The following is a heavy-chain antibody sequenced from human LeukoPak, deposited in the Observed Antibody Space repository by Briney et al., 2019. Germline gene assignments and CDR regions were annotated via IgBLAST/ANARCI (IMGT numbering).Heavy chain of an antibody. CDR3: ARENCSGGSCYSIYYYYMDV. CDR2: IYYSGST. CDR1: GGSICSSSYY. J-gene: IGHJ6*03. D-gene: IGHD2-15*01. Sequence: SETLSLTCTVSGGSICSSSYYWGWIRQPPGKGLEWTGSIYYSGSTYYNPSLKSRFTISVDTSKNQFSLKLSSVTAADTAVYYCARENCSGGSCYSIYYYYMDVWGKGTTVTVSS. V-gene: IGHV4-39*07.